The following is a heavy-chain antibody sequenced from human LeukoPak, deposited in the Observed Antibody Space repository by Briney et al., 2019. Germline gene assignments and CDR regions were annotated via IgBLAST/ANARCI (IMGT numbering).Heavy chain of an antibody. CDR1: GFTFSSYS. Sequence: GGSLRLSCAASGFTFSSYSMNWVLQAPGKGLEWVSSISSSSSYIYYADSVKGRFTISRDNAKNSLYLQMNSLRAEDTAVYYCARDPGDYYDSSGYYLPPLDYWGQGTLVTVSS. V-gene: IGHV3-21*01. CDR3: ARDPGDYYDSSGYYLPPLDY. D-gene: IGHD3-22*01. J-gene: IGHJ4*02. CDR2: ISSSSSYI.